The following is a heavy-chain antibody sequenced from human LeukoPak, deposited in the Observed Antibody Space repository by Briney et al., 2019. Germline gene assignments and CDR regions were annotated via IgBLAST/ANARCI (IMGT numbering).Heavy chain of an antibody. J-gene: IGHJ4*02. CDR3: AKDTRSRGSSGWYYGYFDY. D-gene: IGHD6-19*01. Sequence: PGGSLRLSCAASGFTFSSYGMRWVRQAPGKGLEWVAFIRYDGSNKYYADSVKGRFTISRDNSKNTLYLQMNSLRAEDTAVYYCAKDTRSRGSSGWYYGYFDYWGQGTLVTVSS. V-gene: IGHV3-30*02. CDR2: IRYDGSNK. CDR1: GFTFSSYG.